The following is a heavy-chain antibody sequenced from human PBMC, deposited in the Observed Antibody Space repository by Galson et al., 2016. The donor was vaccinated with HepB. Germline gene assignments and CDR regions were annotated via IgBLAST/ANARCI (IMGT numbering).Heavy chain of an antibody. CDR3: ARDLGHPYGMDV. CDR2: IWSDGDSK. J-gene: IGHJ6*02. CDR1: RIDG. D-gene: IGHD3-16*01. Sequence: RIDGMHWVRQAPGKRLKWVAAIWSDGDSKFYGDSVKGRFTISRDNAKNSLYLQMNSLRGEDTAVYYCARDLGHPYGMDVWGQGTKVTVSS. V-gene: IGHV3-33*01.